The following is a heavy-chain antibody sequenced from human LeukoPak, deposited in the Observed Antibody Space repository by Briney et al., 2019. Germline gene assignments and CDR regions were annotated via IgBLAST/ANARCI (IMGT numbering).Heavy chain of an antibody. D-gene: IGHD3-10*01. J-gene: IGHJ4*02. V-gene: IGHV1-8*01. CDR2: MNPNSGNT. Sequence: ASVKVSCKASGYTFTSYDINWVRQATGQGLERMGWMNPNSGNTGYAQKFQSRVTMTRNTSISTAYMELSSLRSEDTAVYYCARGRMVRGVTFDYWGQGTLVTVSS. CDR1: GYTFTSYD. CDR3: ARGRMVRGVTFDY.